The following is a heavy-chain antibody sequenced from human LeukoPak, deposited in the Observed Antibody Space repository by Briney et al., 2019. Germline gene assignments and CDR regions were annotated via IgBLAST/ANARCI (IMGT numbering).Heavy chain of an antibody. CDR1: GYTLTELS. CDR2: FDPEDGET. V-gene: IGHV1-24*01. J-gene: IGHJ4*02. CDR3: ATGPRVVVVAATPSDY. Sequence: ASVKVSCKVSGYTLTELSMHWVRQAPGKGLEWMGGFDPEDGETIYAQKLQGRVTMTEDTSTDTAYMELSSLRSEDTAVYYCATGPRVVVVAATPSDYWGQGTLVTVSS. D-gene: IGHD2-15*01.